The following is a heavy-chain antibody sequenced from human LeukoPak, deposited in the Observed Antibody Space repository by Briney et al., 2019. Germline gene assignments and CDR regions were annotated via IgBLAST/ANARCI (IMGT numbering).Heavy chain of an antibody. CDR1: GYTFSSYA. CDR2: IIPIFGTA. CDR3: ARAGYSSGWLQFDY. V-gene: IGHV1-69*13. Sequence: GASVKVSCKASGYTFSSYAISWVRQAPGQGLEWMGGIIPIFGTANYAQKFQGRVTITADESTSTAYMELSSLRSEDTAVYYCARAGYSSGWLQFDYWGQGTLVTVSS. J-gene: IGHJ4*02. D-gene: IGHD6-19*01.